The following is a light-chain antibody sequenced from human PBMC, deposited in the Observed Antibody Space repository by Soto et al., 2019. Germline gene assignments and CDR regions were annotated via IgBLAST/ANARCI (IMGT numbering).Light chain of an antibody. Sequence: QPVLTQSPSASASLGASVKLTCTLSSGHSTYAIAWHQQQPEKGPRYLMKLSTDGSHNKGDGIPDRFSGSSSGAERYLTISSLQSEDEADYYCQTWDTGIVVFGGGTKLTVL. CDR1: SGHSTYA. CDR2: LSTDGSH. J-gene: IGLJ2*01. CDR3: QTWDTGIVV. V-gene: IGLV4-69*01.